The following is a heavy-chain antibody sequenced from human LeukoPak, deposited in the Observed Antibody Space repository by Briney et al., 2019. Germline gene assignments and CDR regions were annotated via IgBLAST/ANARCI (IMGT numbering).Heavy chain of an antibody. CDR3: VRDVGGLYYYYYMDV. CDR1: GYTFSHYG. CDR2: NSAYNGNT. Sequence: ASVKVSCKASGYTFSHYGINWVRQAPGQGLEWMGWNSAYNGNTNYAQNLQGRVTMTADTSTSIAYMELRSLRPDDTAVYYCVRDVGGLYYYYYMDVWGTGTTVTVSS. J-gene: IGHJ6*03. V-gene: IGHV1-18*01. D-gene: IGHD1-26*01.